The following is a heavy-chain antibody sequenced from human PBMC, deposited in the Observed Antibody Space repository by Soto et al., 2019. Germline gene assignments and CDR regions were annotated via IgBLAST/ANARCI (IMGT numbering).Heavy chain of an antibody. Sequence: SVKVSCKASGGTFSSYAISWVRQAPGQGLEWMGGIIPIFGTANYAQKFQGRVTITADESTSTAYMELSSLRSEDTAVYYCARDGGYYYDSSGAIYGMDVWGQGTTVTVSS. J-gene: IGHJ6*02. CDR1: GGTFSSYA. V-gene: IGHV1-69*13. D-gene: IGHD3-22*01. CDR2: IIPIFGTA. CDR3: ARDGGYYYDSSGAIYGMDV.